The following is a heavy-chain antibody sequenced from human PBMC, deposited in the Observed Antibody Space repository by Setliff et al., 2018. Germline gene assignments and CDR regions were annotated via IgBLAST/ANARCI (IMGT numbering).Heavy chain of an antibody. CDR3: AREGVHTWSSTDYHYYMDV. V-gene: IGHV1-69*05. CDR2: TIPMFGTT. CDR1: GATFSSYG. D-gene: IGHD2-21*01. J-gene: IGHJ6*03. Sequence: GASVKVSCKASGATFSSYGISWVRQAPGQGLEWMGGTIPMFGTTEYAQKFQGRLTIITDESTNTAYMELSSLTSEDTAVYYCAREGVHTWSSTDYHYYMDVWGRGTTVTVSS.